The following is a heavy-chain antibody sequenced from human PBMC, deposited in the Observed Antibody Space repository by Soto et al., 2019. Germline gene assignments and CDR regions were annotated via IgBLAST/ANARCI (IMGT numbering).Heavy chain of an antibody. CDR1: GGCISSYY. V-gene: IGHV4-59*08. J-gene: IGHJ4*02. CDR3: ARQPGYYDILTGYSTYYFDY. D-gene: IGHD3-9*01. Sequence: SETLSLTCTVSGGCISSYYWNWIRQPPGKGLEWIGYIYYRGNTNYNPSLKSRVTISVDTSKNQFSLKLSSVTAADTAVYYCARQPGYYDILTGYSTYYFDYWGQGTPVTVSS. CDR2: IYYRGNT.